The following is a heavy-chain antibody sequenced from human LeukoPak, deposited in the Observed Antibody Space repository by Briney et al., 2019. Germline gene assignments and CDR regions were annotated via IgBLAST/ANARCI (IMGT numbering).Heavy chain of an antibody. Sequence: GGSLRLSCAASGFTFSSYAMSWVRQAPGKGLEWVSYISSSGSTIYYADSVKGRFTISRDNAKNSLYLQMNSLRAEDTAVYYCARLSSNWFDPWGQGTLVTVSS. CDR2: ISSSGSTI. J-gene: IGHJ5*02. V-gene: IGHV3-48*04. CDR1: GFTFSSYA. CDR3: ARLSSNWFDP. D-gene: IGHD6-6*01.